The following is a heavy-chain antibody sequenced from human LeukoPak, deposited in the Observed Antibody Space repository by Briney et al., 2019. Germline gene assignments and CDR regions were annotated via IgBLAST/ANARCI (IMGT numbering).Heavy chain of an antibody. CDR3: ARVPSYSSSWSRVWFDP. D-gene: IGHD6-13*01. V-gene: IGHV1-69*04. CDR1: GGTFSSYA. CDR2: IIPIFGIA. Sequence: GASVKISCKASGGTFSSYAISWVRQAPGQGLEWMGRIIPIFGIANYAQKFQGRVTITADKSTSTAYMELSSLRSEDTAVYYCARVPSYSSSWSRVWFDPWGQGTLVTVSS. J-gene: IGHJ5*02.